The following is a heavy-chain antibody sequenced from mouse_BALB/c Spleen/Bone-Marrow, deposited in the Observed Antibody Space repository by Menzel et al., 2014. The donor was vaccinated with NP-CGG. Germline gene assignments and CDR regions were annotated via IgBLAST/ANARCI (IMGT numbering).Heavy chain of an antibody. CDR3: ARDKGRVFFDY. J-gene: IGHJ2*01. V-gene: IGHV7-3*02. Sequence: EVMLVESGGGLVQPGGSLRLSCATSGFTFTDYYMNWVRQPPGKALEWLGFIRNKANGYTTEYSASVKGRFTISRDNSQNILYLQMNTLRAKDSATYYCARDKGRVFFDYWGQGTTLTVSS. CDR2: IRNKANGYTT. CDR1: GFTFTDYY.